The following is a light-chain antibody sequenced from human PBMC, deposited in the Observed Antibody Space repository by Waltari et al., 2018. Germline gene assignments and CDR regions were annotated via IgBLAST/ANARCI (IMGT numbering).Light chain of an antibody. CDR2: DVT. CDR3: CSYAGSYTWV. Sequence: SALTQPRSVSGSPGPSVPTPCTGTTHDLGSYNYAPWYQQHPGKAPNLIILDVTKRPSGVPDRLSGSKSGNTASLTISGLRAEDEAEYYCCSYAGSYTWVFGGGTKLTVV. V-gene: IGLV2-11*01. CDR1: THDLGSYNY. J-gene: IGLJ3*02.